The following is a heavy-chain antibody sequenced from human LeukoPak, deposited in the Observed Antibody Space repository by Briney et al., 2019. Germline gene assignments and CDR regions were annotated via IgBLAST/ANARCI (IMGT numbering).Heavy chain of an antibody. J-gene: IGHJ3*02. D-gene: IGHD3-22*01. CDR3: AKDLNSTYNYDSSGYEDAFDI. Sequence: GGSLRLSCAASGFTVSSTYMSWVRQTPGKGLEWVSVIYSDGKVYYIDSVKGRFTISRDTSKNTVYLQMNSLSAEDTAVYYCAKDLNSTYNYDSSGYEDAFDIWGQGTMVTVFS. CDR2: IYSDGKV. CDR1: GFTVSSTY. V-gene: IGHV3-53*01.